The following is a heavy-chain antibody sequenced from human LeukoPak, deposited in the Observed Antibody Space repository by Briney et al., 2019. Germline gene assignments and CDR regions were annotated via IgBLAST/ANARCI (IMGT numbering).Heavy chain of an antibody. V-gene: IGHV1-2*02. CDR3: AREGRCTNGVCYYFDY. D-gene: IGHD2-8*01. CDR1: GYTFTGYY. Sequence: GASVKVSCKASGYTFTGYYMHWVRQAPGQGLEWMGWINPNSGGTNYAQKFQGRVTMTRDTSISTAYMELSRLRSDDTAVYYCAREGRCTNGVCYYFDYWGQGTLVTVSS. J-gene: IGHJ4*02. CDR2: INPNSGGT.